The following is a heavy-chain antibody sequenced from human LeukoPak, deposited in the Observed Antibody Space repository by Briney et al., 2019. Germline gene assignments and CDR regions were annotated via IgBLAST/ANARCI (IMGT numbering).Heavy chain of an antibody. CDR1: GFTFSSYG. J-gene: IGHJ4*02. Sequence: GGSLRLSCAASGFTFSSYGMSWVRQAPGKGLEWVSAISGSGGSTYYADSVKGRFTISRDNSKNTLYLQMNSLRAEDTAVYYCAKMSYGSGSYLPLDYWGRGTLVTVSS. CDR2: ISGSGGST. V-gene: IGHV3-23*01. D-gene: IGHD3-10*01. CDR3: AKMSYGSGSYLPLDY.